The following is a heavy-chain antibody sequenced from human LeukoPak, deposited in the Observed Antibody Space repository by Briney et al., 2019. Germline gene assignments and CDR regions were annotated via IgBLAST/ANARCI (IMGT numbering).Heavy chain of an antibody. CDR1: VYTFTVYY. V-gene: IGHV1-2*02. D-gene: IGHD1-26*01. CDR2: INPNSGGT. J-gene: IGHJ4*02. Sequence: ASVNVSCKASVYTFTVYYMHWVRQAPGQGLEWMGWINPNSGGTNYAQKFQGRVTMTRDTSISTAYMEPSRLRSDDTAVYYCARASYSGYFGYWGQGTLVTVSS. CDR3: ARASYSGYFGY.